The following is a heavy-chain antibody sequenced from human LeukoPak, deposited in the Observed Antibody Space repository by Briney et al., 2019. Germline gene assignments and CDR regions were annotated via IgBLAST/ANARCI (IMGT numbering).Heavy chain of an antibody. V-gene: IGHV4-61*02. J-gene: IGHJ4*02. CDR1: GGSISSSSYY. D-gene: IGHD5-18*01. CDR2: IYTSGST. Sequence: KPSETLSLTCTVSGGSISSSSYYWSWIRQHAGKGLEWIGRIYTSGSTNYNPSLKSRVTISVDTSKNQFSLKLSSVTAADTAVYYCARHRYSYGSYYFDYWGQGTLVTVSS. CDR3: ARHRYSYGSYYFDY.